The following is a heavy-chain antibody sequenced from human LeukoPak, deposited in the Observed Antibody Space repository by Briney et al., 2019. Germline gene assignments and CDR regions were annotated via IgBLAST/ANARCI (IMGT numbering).Heavy chain of an antibody. J-gene: IGHJ4*02. CDR1: GYTFTSYG. Sequence: GASVKVSCKASGYTFTSYGISWVRQAPGQGLEWMGGIIPIFGTANYAQKFQGRVTITADESTSTAYMELSSLRSEDTAVYYCARGAAPSIAARPDGYWGQGTLVTVSS. CDR3: ARGAAPSIAARPDGY. D-gene: IGHD6-6*01. CDR2: IIPIFGTA. V-gene: IGHV1-69*13.